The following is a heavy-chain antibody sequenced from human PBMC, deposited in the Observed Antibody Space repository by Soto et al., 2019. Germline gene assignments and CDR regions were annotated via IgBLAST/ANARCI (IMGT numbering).Heavy chain of an antibody. V-gene: IGHV3-23*04. D-gene: IGHD3-3*01. CDR3: AKKVTIYAVDPADY. CDR2: MSGSGDDA. J-gene: IGHJ4*02. CDR1: GFTFSNYG. Sequence: VQLVESGGGVVQPGRSLRLSCAASGFTFSNYGMSWVRQAPGKGLEWVSVMSGSGDDAYYADSVKGRFTISRDNSKNMLYLQMNSLRAEDTAVYFCAKKVTIYAVDPADYWGQGTQVAVSS.